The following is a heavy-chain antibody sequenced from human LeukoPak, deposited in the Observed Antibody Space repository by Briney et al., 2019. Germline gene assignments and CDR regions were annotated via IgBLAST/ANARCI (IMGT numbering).Heavy chain of an antibody. CDR3: ARDPQYSGGWYLLSRTPGVLDY. V-gene: IGHV1-3*03. CDR2: INAGNGNT. J-gene: IGHJ4*02. D-gene: IGHD6-19*01. CDR1: GYTFTSYA. Sequence: ASVKVSCKASGYTFTSYAMHWVRQAPGQRLEWMGWINAGNGNTKYSQEFQGRVTITRDTSASTAYMELSSLRSEDMAVYYCARDPQYSGGWYLLSRTPGVLDYWGQGTLVTVSS.